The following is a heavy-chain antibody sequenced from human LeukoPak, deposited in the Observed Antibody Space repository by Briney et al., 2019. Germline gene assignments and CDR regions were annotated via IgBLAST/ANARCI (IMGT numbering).Heavy chain of an antibody. J-gene: IGHJ4*02. V-gene: IGHV4-30-4*01. CDR1: GGSISSGDYY. CDR2: IYYSGRT. CDR3: ARATDVYSFDY. Sequence: TSSETLSLTCTVSGGSISSGDYYWSWICQPPGKGLEWIGYIYYSGRTYYNPSLKSRVTISVDTSKNQFSLKLSSVTAADTAVYYCARATDVYSFDYWGQGTLVTVSS.